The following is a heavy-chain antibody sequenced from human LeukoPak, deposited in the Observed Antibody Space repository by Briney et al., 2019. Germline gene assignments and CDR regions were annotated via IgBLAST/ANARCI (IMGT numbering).Heavy chain of an antibody. J-gene: IGHJ4*02. CDR2: ISSSDGNI. Sequence: PGGSLRLSCAASEVTFSSYAMSWVRQAPGQGLEWVSSISSSDGNIYYAGSVKGRFTISRDNSRNTLYLQMNSLRAEDTAVYYCAKAPGGVAYYYDYWGQGTLVTVSS. V-gene: IGHV3-23*01. CDR3: AKAPGGVAYYYDY. CDR1: EVTFSSYA. D-gene: IGHD1-26*01.